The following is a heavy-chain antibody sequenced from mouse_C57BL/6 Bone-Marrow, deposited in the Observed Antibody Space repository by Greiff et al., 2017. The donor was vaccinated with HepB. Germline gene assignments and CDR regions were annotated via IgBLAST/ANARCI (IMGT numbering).Heavy chain of an antibody. J-gene: IGHJ3*01. CDR2: IYPRSGNT. CDR3: ARGRWLQLAY. Sequence: QVQLQQSGADLARPGASVKLSCKASGYTFTSYGISWVKQRPGQGLEWIGEIYPRSGNTYYQEKFKGKATLTEDKSSSTAYMELRSLTSEDAAFYCGARGRWLQLAYWGQGTLVTVSA. CDR1: GYTFTSYG. V-gene: IGHV1-81*01. D-gene: IGHD2-3*01.